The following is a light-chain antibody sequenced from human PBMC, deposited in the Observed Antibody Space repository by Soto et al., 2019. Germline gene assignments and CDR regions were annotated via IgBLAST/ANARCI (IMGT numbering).Light chain of an antibody. CDR1: QSLLHSNGNIY. CDR2: LGS. CDR3: MQAIQAPLT. V-gene: IGKV2-28*01. J-gene: IGKJ1*01. Sequence: DIVLTQSPLSLPVTPGAPASISCRSSQSLLHSNGNIYLDWYLQKPGQSPQLLIYLGSIRASGVPDRFSGSGSGTDFTLKITRVEPEDFGVYYVMQAIQAPLTFGLGTKVEIK.